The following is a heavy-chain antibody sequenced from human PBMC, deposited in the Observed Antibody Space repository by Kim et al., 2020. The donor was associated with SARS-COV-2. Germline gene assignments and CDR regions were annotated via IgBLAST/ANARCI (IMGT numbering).Heavy chain of an antibody. CDR3: ARDGGAILTGDYSGWFDA. CDR1: GGSISSCDYY. D-gene: IGHD3-9*01. J-gene: IGHJ5*02. Sequence: SETLSLTCTVSGGSISSCDYYWIWIRPPPGQGLEWIGYIYYSGSTNYTPSLKSRVTISVDTSKNQFSLKPSSVAAADTAGYYCARDGGAILTGDYSGWFDAWGQGTLVTVSS. CDR2: IYYSGST. V-gene: IGHV4-30-4*01.